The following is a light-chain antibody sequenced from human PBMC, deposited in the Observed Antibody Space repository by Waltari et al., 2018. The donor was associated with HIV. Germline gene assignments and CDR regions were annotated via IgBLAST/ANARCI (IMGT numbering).Light chain of an antibody. CDR2: EVP. Sequence: QSALTQPASVSGSPGQSITISCTGTNSDVGGYNFVSWYQQHPGKAPKLLIFEVPYRPSGISSRFSGSKSGNTAAMTISGLQAEDEADYYCSSYTSTTTIVFGGGTKLTVL. CDR3: SSYTSTTTIV. V-gene: IGLV2-14*01. J-gene: IGLJ2*01. CDR1: NSDVGGYNF.